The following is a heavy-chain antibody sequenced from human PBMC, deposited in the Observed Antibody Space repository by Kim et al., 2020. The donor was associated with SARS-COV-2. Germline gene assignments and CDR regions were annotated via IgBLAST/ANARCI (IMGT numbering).Heavy chain of an antibody. CDR1: GFTFDDYA. CDR2: ISGDGGST. J-gene: IGHJ4*02. D-gene: IGHD4-17*01. CDR3: AKDSGSPPTVVTLPDY. Sequence: GGSLRLSCAASGFTFDDYAMHWVRQAPGKGLEWVSLISGDGGSTYYADSVKGRFTISRDNSKNSLYLQMNSLRTEDTALYYCAKDSGSPPTVVTLPDYWGQGTLVTVSS. V-gene: IGHV3-43*02.